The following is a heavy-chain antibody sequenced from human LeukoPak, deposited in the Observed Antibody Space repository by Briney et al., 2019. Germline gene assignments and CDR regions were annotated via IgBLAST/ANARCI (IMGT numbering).Heavy chain of an antibody. CDR3: AKDYLGYCSGGSCYIFDY. Sequence: PGGSLRLSCAASGFTFSSYAMSWVRQAPGKGLEWVSAISGSGGSTYYADSVKGRFTISRDNSKNTLYLQMNILRAEDTSVYYCAKDYLGYCSGGSCYIFDYWGQGTLVTVSS. V-gene: IGHV3-23*01. D-gene: IGHD2-15*01. J-gene: IGHJ4*02. CDR1: GFTFSSYA. CDR2: ISGSGGST.